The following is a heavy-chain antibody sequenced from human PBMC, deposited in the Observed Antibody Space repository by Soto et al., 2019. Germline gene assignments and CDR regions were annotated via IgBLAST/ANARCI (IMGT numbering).Heavy chain of an antibody. CDR1: GYNFTTYV. CDR3: ARGYTSGWTFDF. V-gene: IGHV1-3*01. J-gene: IGHJ4*02. CDR2: INCGSGNT. D-gene: IGHD6-19*01. Sequence: QVQLVQSWAEVKQPGASASVSCKASGYNFTTYVVHWLRQAPGQGPEWMGWINCGSGNTVYSQKFQGRVTFTRDTSARTAYMDLNSLTSGDTAVYYCARGYTSGWTFDFWGRGTLVTVSS.